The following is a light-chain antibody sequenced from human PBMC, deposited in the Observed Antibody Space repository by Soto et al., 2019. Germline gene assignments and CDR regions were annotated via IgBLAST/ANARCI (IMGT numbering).Light chain of an antibody. CDR2: DAS. J-gene: IGKJ4*01. CDR3: QQRSNWQLT. CDR1: QSVSRY. V-gene: IGKV3-11*01. Sequence: EIVLTQSPATLSVSPGERATLSCRASQSVSRYVAWYKHKPGQAPRLLVYDASHRAAGVPARFSGSGSGTDFTLTISSLEPEDFAIYYCQQRSNWQLTFGGGTKVDIK.